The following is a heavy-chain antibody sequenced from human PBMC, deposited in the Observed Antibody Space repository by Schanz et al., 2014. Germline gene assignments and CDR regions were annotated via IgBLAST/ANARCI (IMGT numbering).Heavy chain of an antibody. V-gene: IGHV4-4*07. CDR2: IYTSGST. Sequence: QVQLQESGPGLVKSSETLSLTCTVSGGSISSFYWGWIRQPAGKGLEWIGRIYTSGSTYYNLSLKSRVSIPVDTHKNLFPRKVNSLTAAETAVYYCARENVGRGFDYWGRGALVTVSS. CDR1: GGSISSFY. D-gene: IGHD3-10*02. CDR3: ARENVGRGFDY. J-gene: IGHJ4*02.